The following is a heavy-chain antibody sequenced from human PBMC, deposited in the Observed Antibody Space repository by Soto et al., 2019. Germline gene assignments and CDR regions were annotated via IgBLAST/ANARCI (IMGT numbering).Heavy chain of an antibody. Sequence: EVQLVESGGGLVEPGGSLRLSCEASGFIFSNAWMNWVRQAPGKGLEWVGSIKSKSDGGTADYAAPVKGRFTMSRDDSKDTVDLQMSSLKTEDTAVYYCATGLGGSSSRPLGQGTLVTVSS. CDR3: ATGLGGSSSRP. D-gene: IGHD3-16*01. CDR1: GFIFSNAW. CDR2: IKSKSDGGTA. V-gene: IGHV3-15*07. J-gene: IGHJ5*02.